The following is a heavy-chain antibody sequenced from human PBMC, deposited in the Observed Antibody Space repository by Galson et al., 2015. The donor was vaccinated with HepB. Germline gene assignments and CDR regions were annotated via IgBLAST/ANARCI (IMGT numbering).Heavy chain of an antibody. V-gene: IGHV3-21*01. CDR3: ARDKTVDFWSGYQRPLDY. D-gene: IGHD3-3*01. CDR1: GFTFSSYS. CDR2: ISSSSSYI. Sequence: SLRLSCAASGFTFSSYSMNWVRQAPGKGLEWVSSISSSSSYIYYADSVKGRFTISRDNAKNSLYLQMNSLRAEDTAVYYCARDKTVDFWSGYQRPLDYWGQGTLVTVSS. J-gene: IGHJ4*02.